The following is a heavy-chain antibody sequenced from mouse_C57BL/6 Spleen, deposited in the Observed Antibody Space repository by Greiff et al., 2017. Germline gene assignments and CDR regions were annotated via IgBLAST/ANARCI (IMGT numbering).Heavy chain of an antibody. CDR1: GYTFTGYT. D-gene: IGHD2-2*01. Sequence: VQLQESGAELVKPGASVKLSCKASGYTFTGYTIHWVKQRSGQGLEWIGWFYPGSGSTKYNEKFKDKATLTADKSSSTVYMELRSLTSEDSAVXLCARNEEGYADDWCAYYYAMDYWGQGTSVTVSS. CDR3: ARNEEGYADDWCAYYYAMDY. V-gene: IGHV1-62-2*01. CDR2: FYPGSGST. J-gene: IGHJ4*01.